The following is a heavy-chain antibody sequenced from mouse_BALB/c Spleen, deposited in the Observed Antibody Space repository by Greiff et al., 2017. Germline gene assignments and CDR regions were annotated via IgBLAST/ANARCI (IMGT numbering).Heavy chain of an antibody. J-gene: IGHJ2*01. V-gene: IGHV7-3*02. CDR2: IRNKANGYTT. Sequence: EVQRVESGGGLVQPGGSLRLSCATSGFTFTDYYMSWVRQPPGKALEWLGFIRNKANGYTTEYSASVKGRFTISRDNSQSILYLQMNTLRAEDSATYYCARVGKGYYFDYWGQGTTLTVSS. CDR3: ARVGKGYYFDY. D-gene: IGHD1-3*01. CDR1: GFTFTDYY.